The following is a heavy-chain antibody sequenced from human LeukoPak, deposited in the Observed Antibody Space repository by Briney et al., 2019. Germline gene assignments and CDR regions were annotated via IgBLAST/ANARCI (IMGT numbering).Heavy chain of an antibody. CDR1: AGSISSYY. J-gene: IGHJ4*02. CDR3: ASNMVRGVKAFDY. D-gene: IGHD3-10*01. V-gene: IGHV4-59*12. CDR2: IYYSGST. Sequence: SETLSLTCTVSAGSISSYYWSWIRQPPGKGLEWIGYIYYSGSTNYNPSLKSRVTISVDTSKNQFSLKLSSVTAADTAVYYCASNMVRGVKAFDYWGQGTLVTVSS.